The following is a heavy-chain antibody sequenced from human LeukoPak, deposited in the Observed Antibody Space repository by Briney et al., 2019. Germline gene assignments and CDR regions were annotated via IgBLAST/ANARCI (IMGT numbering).Heavy chain of an antibody. CDR2: IYYSGST. J-gene: IGHJ1*01. V-gene: IGHV4-59*05. D-gene: IGHD6-13*01. CDR3: ASLPSFSSSWYSEYFQH. Sequence: GSLRLSCAASGFTFSDYYMSWIRQAPGKGLEWIGSIYYSGSTYYNPSLKSRVTISVDTSKNQFSLKLSSVTAADTAVYYCASLPSFSSSWYSEYFQHWGQGTLVTVSS. CDR1: GFTFSDYY.